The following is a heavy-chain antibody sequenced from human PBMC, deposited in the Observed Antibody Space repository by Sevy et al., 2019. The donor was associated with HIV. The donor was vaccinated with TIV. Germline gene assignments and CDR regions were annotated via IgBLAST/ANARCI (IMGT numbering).Heavy chain of an antibody. V-gene: IGHV3-21*01. CDR3: ASNLLYYYDSSGQRAGKIDY. CDR1: GFTFSSYS. CDR2: ISSSSSYI. J-gene: IGHJ4*02. Sequence: GGYLRLSCAASGFTFSSYSMNWVRQAPGKGLEWVSSISSSSSYIYYADSVKDRFTISRDNAKNSLYLQMNSLRAEDTAVYYCASNLLYYYDSSGQRAGKIDYWGQGTLVTVSS. D-gene: IGHD3-22*01.